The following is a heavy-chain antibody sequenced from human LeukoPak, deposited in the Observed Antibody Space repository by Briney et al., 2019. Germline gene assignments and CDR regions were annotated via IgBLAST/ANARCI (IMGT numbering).Heavy chain of an antibody. CDR2: ISGSGGST. CDR1: GFTFSSYA. D-gene: IGHD6-13*01. CDR3: AKARGSAAGLYWYFDL. Sequence: PGGSLRLSCAASGFTFSSYAMSWVRQAPGKGLEWVSAISGSGGSTYYADSVKGRLTISRDDSKNTLYVQMNNLRVEDAAVYYCAKARGSAAGLYWYFDLWGRGTLVTVSS. J-gene: IGHJ2*01. V-gene: IGHV3-23*01.